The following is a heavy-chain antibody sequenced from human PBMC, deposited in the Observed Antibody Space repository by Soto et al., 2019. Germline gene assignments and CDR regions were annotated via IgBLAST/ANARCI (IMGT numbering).Heavy chain of an antibody. D-gene: IGHD3-22*01. CDR1: GGTFGSDA. Sequence: SVKVSCKASGGTFGSDASTWGRQAPGQGLEWVGRIIPIFGTTNYAQNLQGRVTISADKSTLTSYMELHSLTSDDTALYYCARDRTDSGYYTNWLDPWGQGTQVNVSS. CDR3: ARDRTDSGYYTNWLDP. CDR2: IIPIFGTT. J-gene: IGHJ5*02. V-gene: IGHV1-69*06.